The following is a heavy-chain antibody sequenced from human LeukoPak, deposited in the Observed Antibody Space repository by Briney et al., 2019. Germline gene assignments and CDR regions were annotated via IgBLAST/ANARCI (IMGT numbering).Heavy chain of an antibody. CDR3: AKSGLIRVLEWSKVPFDY. Sequence: GGSLRLSCAASGFTFSSYAMSWVRQAPGKGLEWVSAISGSGGSTYYADSVKGRFTISRDNSKNTLYLQMNSLRAEDTAVYYCAKSGLIRVLEWSKVPFDYWGQGTLVTVSS. J-gene: IGHJ4*02. D-gene: IGHD3-3*01. CDR1: GFTFSSYA. CDR2: ISGSGGST. V-gene: IGHV3-23*01.